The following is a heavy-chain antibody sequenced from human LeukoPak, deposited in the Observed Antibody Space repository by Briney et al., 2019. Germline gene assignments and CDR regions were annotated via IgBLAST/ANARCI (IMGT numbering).Heavy chain of an antibody. CDR3: ARDQEVRRGWFDP. CDR1: GYTFSSYY. V-gene: IGHV1-46*01. Sequence: ASVKVSCKASGYTFSSYYMHWVRQAPGQGLGWMGKLNPSGGSTSYAQKFQSKVTMTRDTSTSTVYMELSSLRSEDTAVYYCARDQEVRRGWFDPWGQGTLVTVSS. D-gene: IGHD3-10*01. J-gene: IGHJ5*02. CDR2: LNPSGGST.